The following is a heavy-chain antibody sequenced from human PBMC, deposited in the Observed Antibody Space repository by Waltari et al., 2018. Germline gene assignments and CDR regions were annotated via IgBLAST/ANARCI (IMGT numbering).Heavy chain of an antibody. CDR1: GFTFIRYW. CDR3: AREPSPDSSGYFYYYMDV. D-gene: IGHD3-22*01. Sequence: EVQLVESGGGLVQPGGSLRLSCAASGFTFIRYWMHWLRQAPGKGLVWVSRINSDGSGTIYADSVKGRFTISRDNAKNTLYLQLNSLRVEDTAVYYCAREPSPDSSGYFYYYMDVWGKGTTVTVSS. CDR2: INSDGSGT. V-gene: IGHV3-74*01. J-gene: IGHJ6*03.